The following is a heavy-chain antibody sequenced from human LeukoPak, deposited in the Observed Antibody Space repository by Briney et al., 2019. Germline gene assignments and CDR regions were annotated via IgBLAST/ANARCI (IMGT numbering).Heavy chain of an antibody. CDR2: INSDGSST. CDR1: GFTFSSYW. V-gene: IGHV3-74*01. CDR3: ARGASGYGYDAFDI. D-gene: IGHD5-12*01. Sequence: PGGSLRLSCAASGFTFSSYWMHWVRQAPGKGLVWVSRINSDGSSTSYADSVKGRFTISRDNAKNTLYLQMNSLRAEDTAVYYCARGASGYGYDAFDIWGQGTMVTVSA. J-gene: IGHJ3*02.